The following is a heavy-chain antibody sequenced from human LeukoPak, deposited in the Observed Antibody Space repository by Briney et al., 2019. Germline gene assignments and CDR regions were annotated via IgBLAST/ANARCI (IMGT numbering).Heavy chain of an antibody. CDR2: IYYSGST. J-gene: IGHJ3*02. Sequence: SETLSLTCTVSGGSISSSSYYWGWIRQPPGKGLEWIGSIYYSGSTYYNPSLKSRVTISVDTSKNQFSLKLSSVTAADTAVYYCAANSGGYSSPPRRAFDIWGQGTMATVSS. CDR3: AANSGGYSSPPRRAFDI. CDR1: GGSISSSSYY. V-gene: IGHV4-39*01. D-gene: IGHD5-12*01.